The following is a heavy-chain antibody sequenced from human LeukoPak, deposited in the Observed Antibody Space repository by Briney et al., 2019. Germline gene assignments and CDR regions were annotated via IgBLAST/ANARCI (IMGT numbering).Heavy chain of an antibody. CDR2: IDPSGGST. CDR1: GYTFTSYY. CDR3: ARDPAATIGGYYYYYYMDV. Sequence: GASVKVSCKASGYTFTSYYMHWVRQAPGQGLEWMGIIDPSGGSTSYAQKFQGRVTMTRDTSTSTVYMELSSLRSEDTAVYYCARDPAATIGGYYYYYYMDVWGKGTTVTVSS. D-gene: IGHD3-16*01. V-gene: IGHV1-46*01. J-gene: IGHJ6*03.